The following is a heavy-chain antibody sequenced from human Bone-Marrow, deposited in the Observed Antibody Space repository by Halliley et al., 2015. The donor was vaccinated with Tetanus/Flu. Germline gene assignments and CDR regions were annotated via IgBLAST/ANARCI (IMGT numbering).Heavy chain of an antibody. J-gene: IGHJ5*02. V-gene: IGHV1-18*01. CDR2: INGYNGAT. Sequence: GWINGYNGATRYAQKFQGRVTVTIDTSTSTAYMELRSLRSDDTAIYYCARVGSGWYNNWFDPWGQGTLVTVSS. CDR3: ARVGSGWYNNWFDP. D-gene: IGHD6-19*01.